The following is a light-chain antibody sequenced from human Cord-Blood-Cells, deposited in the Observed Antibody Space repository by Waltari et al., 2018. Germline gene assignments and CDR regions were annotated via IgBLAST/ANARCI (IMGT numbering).Light chain of an antibody. CDR2: DVS. J-gene: IGLJ2*01. Sequence: QSALTQPASVSGSPGQSITLSCTGTSSDVGGYHYVSWYQQHPGKPPKLMIYDVSNRPSGVSNRFSGSKSGNTASLTISGLQAEDEADYYCSSYTSSSTLVVFGGGTKLTVL. CDR1: SSDVGGYHY. CDR3: SSYTSSSTLVV. V-gene: IGLV2-14*01.